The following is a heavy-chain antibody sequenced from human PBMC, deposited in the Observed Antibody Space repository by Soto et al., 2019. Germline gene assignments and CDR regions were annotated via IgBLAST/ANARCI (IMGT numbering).Heavy chain of an antibody. CDR2: ISGGGDVT. V-gene: IGHV3-23*01. J-gene: IGHJ5*02. CDR1: GFSFSKYA. D-gene: IGHD2-21*02. Sequence: EVYLLESGGGLVQPGGSLRLSCAASGFSFSKYAMNWVHQAPGKGLEWVSGISGGGDVTDYTDSVTGRFTVSRDDSQNTLYLQMNSLRAEDTAIYHCAKVNYCGSDCYFLDLWGQGTLVTVSS. CDR3: AKVNYCGSDCYFLDL.